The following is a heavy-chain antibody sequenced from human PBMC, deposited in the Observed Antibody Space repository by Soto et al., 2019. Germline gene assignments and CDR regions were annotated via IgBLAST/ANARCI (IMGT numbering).Heavy chain of an antibody. J-gene: IGHJ6*02. CDR3: ARDPNDSSAYYHHYYYGMDV. V-gene: IGHV1-3*01. CDR2: INAGNGNT. D-gene: IGHD3-22*01. Sequence: ASVKVSCKASGYTFTSYGIHWVRQAPGQRLEWTGWINAGNGNTKYSEKFQGRVTITRDTSASTAYLGLSSLRSEDTAVYYCARDPNDSSAYYHHYYYGMDVWGQGTTVTVSS. CDR1: GYTFTSYG.